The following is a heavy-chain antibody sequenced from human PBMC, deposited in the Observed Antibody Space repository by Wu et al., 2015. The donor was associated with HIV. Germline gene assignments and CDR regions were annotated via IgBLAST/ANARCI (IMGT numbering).Heavy chain of an antibody. CDR1: GYSFTGYY. V-gene: IGHV1-2*02. Sequence: QVQLVQSGAEVKKPGASVKVSCKASGYSFTGYYIHWMRQAPGQGLEWMGWINPNSGDTNYEQNFQGRVNMTRDKSISTAYMELSRLKSDDMAVYYRARDTGRLASDIWGQGTIVTVSS. D-gene: IGHD6-19*01. J-gene: IGHJ3*02. CDR3: ARDTGRLASDI. CDR2: INPNSGDT.